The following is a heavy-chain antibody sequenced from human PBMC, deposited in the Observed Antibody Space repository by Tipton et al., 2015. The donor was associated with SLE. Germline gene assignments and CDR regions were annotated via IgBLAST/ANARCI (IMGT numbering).Heavy chain of an antibody. Sequence: GSLRLSCAASGFTFSYYSMSWVRQAPGKGLEWVSSISSFNTFINYADSVKGRFTISRDDAKHSLSLQMNSLRAEDTAVYYCARETSGWFGPPSNPLDSWGQGTLVTVSS. J-gene: IGHJ4*02. V-gene: IGHV3-21*03. CDR2: ISSFNTFI. D-gene: IGHD6-19*01. CDR3: ARETSGWFGPPSNPLDS. CDR1: GFTFSYYS.